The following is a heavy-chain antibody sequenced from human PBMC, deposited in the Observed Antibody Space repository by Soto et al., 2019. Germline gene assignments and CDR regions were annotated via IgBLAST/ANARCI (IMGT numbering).Heavy chain of an antibody. Sequence: PGGSLRLSCAASGFTFDDYAMHWVRQVPGKGLEWVSGISWNSDIIAYADSVKGRFTTSRDNAKNSLYLQMNSLRAEDTALYYCAKDGQLRSYFFDWWGQGTLVTVSS. CDR1: GFTFDDYA. V-gene: IGHV3-9*01. CDR2: ISWNSDII. D-gene: IGHD3-10*01. CDR3: AKDGQLRSYFFDW. J-gene: IGHJ4*02.